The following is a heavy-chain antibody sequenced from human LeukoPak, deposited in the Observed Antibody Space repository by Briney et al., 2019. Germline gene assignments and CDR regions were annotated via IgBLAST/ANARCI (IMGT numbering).Heavy chain of an antibody. CDR2: IYYTGST. J-gene: IGHJ4*02. D-gene: IGHD6-19*01. V-gene: IGHV4-59*01. Sequence: SETLSLTCTVSGGSISNYYWSWIRQSPEKGLEWIGYIYYTGSTNYNPSLKSRVTMSVDTSKNQFSLKLSSVTAADTAVYYCARDSSGWYWEGEYFDYWGQGTLVTVSS. CDR3: ARDSSGWYWEGEYFDY. CDR1: GGSISNYY.